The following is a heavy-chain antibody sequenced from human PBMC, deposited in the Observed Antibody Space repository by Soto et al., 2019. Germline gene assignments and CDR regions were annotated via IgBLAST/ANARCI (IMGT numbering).Heavy chain of an antibody. CDR1: GYTFTGYY. Sequence: QVQLVQSGAEVKKPGASVKVSCKASGYTFTGYYMHWVRQAPGQGLEWMGWINPNSGGKNYAQKFQGRVSMTRDTSIITAYMELASLRSDDTAVYYCAREGDYSSTSCYTGFGYWGQGTLVTVSS. V-gene: IGHV1-2*02. D-gene: IGHD2-2*02. J-gene: IGHJ4*02. CDR3: AREGDYSSTSCYTGFGY. CDR2: INPNSGGK.